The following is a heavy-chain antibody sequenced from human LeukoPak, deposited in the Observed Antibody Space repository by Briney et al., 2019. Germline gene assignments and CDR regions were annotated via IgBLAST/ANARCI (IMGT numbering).Heavy chain of an antibody. Sequence: PGRSLRLSCAASGFTFSSYAMHWVRQAPGKGLEWVAVISYDGSNKYYADSVKGRFTISRDNSKNTLYLQMHSLRAEDTAVYYCAKDNVAAAGRYFDYWGQGTLVTVSS. CDR2: ISYDGSNK. CDR3: AKDNVAAAGRYFDY. D-gene: IGHD6-13*01. CDR1: GFTFSSYA. J-gene: IGHJ4*02. V-gene: IGHV3-30-3*01.